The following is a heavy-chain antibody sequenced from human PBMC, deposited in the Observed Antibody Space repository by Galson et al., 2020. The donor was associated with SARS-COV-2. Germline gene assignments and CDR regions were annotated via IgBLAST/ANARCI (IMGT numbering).Heavy chain of an antibody. J-gene: IGHJ4*02. CDR3: ARDPYSSVWGADVDK. V-gene: IGHV3-7*03. CDR1: GFTFRDYW. CDR2: INQYGSET. Sequence: GGSLRLSCAASGFTFRDYWMNWVRQAPGKGLEWVANINQYGSETYYVDSVKGRFTISRDNAKNSLSLQMNSLRDEDTALYYCARDPYSSVWGADVDKWGQGTLVTVSS. D-gene: IGHD6-19*01.